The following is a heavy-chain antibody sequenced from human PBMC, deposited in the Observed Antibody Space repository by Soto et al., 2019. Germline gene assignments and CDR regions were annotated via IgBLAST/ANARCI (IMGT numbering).Heavy chain of an antibody. V-gene: IGHV5-51*01. D-gene: IGHD4-17*01. J-gene: IGHJ6*02. CDR3: ARVPTYGDSNWGYYYYGMDV. CDR2: IYPGDSDT. Sequence: PGESLKISCKASGYIFIDYWIGWVRQMPGKGLEWMGIIYPGDSDTRHSPSFQGQVTMSADKSISTAYLQWSSLKASDTAMYYCARVPTYGDSNWGYYYYGMDVWGQGTTVTVSS. CDR1: GYIFIDYW.